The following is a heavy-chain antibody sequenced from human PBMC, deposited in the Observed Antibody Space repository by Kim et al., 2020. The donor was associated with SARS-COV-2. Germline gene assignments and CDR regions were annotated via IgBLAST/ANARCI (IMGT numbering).Heavy chain of an antibody. Sequence: SETLSLTCTVSGGSISSYYWSWIRQPPGKGLEWIGYIYYSGSTNYNPSLKSRVTISVDTSKNQFSLKLSSVTAADTAVYYCARGHSSSWYVGNYYYYGMDVWGQGTTVTVSS. D-gene: IGHD6-13*01. V-gene: IGHV4-59*13. CDR3: ARGHSSSWYVGNYYYYGMDV. J-gene: IGHJ6*02. CDR1: GGSISSYY. CDR2: IYYSGST.